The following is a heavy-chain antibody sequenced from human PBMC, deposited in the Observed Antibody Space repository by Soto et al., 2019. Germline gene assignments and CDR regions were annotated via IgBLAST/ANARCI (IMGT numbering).Heavy chain of an antibody. CDR3: ASPRIRTRTYYGMYV. Sequence: GESLKISCKVSAYSFTSYWIGWVRQMLGKGLEWMGIIYPGDSDTRYSPSFQGQVTISADKSISTAYLQWSSLKASDTAMYYCASPRIRTRTYYGMYVWGLGITVTVSS. CDR2: IYPGDSDT. V-gene: IGHV5-51*01. CDR1: AYSFTSYW. J-gene: IGHJ6*02.